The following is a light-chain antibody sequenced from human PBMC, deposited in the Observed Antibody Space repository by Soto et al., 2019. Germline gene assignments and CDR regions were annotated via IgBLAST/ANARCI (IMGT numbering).Light chain of an antibody. J-gene: IGKJ1*01. CDR2: GAS. Sequence: EIVLTHSPGTLSLSQWERATLSCRASQSVSNNYLAWYQQKPGQAPRLLIYGASNRATGIPDRFSGSGSGTDFTLTISRLEPEDFAVYYCQQYGSSGTFGQGTKVDIK. V-gene: IGKV3-20*01. CDR1: QSVSNNY. CDR3: QQYGSSGT.